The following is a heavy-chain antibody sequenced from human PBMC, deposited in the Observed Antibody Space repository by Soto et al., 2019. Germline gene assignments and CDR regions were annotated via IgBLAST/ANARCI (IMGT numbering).Heavy chain of an antibody. Sequence: QVQLQESGPGLVKPSQTLSLTCTVSGGSISSGGYYWSWIRQHPGKGLEWIGYIYYSGSTYYNPSLKSRVTISVHTSKNQFSLKLSSVTAADTAVYYCAREGLGYSYGYRYYYGMDVWGQGTTVTVSS. CDR3: AREGLGYSYGYRYYYGMDV. CDR1: GGSISSGGYY. J-gene: IGHJ6*02. CDR2: IYYSGST. D-gene: IGHD5-18*01. V-gene: IGHV4-31*03.